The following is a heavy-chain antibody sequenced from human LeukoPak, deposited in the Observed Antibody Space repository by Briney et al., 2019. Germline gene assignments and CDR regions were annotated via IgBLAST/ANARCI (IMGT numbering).Heavy chain of an antibody. CDR1: GFTFSSYG. V-gene: IGHV3-23*01. CDR3: AKDLGRGYGSSWQSFDY. D-gene: IGHD6-13*01. CDR2: ISGSGGST. Sequence: GGTLRLSCAASGFTFSSYGMSWVRQAPGKGLEWVSAISGSGGSTYDADSVKGRFTISRDNSKNTLYLQMSSLRAEDTAVYYCAKDLGRGYGSSWQSFDYWGQGTLVTVSS. J-gene: IGHJ4*02.